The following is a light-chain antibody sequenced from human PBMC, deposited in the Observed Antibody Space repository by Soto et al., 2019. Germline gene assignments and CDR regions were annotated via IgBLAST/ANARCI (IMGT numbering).Light chain of an antibody. CDR3: QQSCSTPPEWT. CDR1: QSMSSY. V-gene: IGKV1-39*01. Sequence: DIQMTQSPSSLSAAVEDRVTITCRASQSMSSYLNWYQQKPGKAPKLLIYAASSLQSGVPSRFSGSGSGTDFTLTISSLQPEDFATYYCQQSCSTPPEWTFGQGTKVEIK. CDR2: AAS. J-gene: IGKJ1*01.